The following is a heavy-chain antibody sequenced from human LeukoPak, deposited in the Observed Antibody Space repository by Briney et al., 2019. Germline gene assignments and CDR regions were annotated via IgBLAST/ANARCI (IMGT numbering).Heavy chain of an antibody. CDR2: INPSGGST. V-gene: IGHV1-46*01. Sequence: GASVKVSCKASGYTFTSYYMHWVRQAPGQGLEWMGIINPSGGSTSYAQKFQGRVTMTRDTSTSTVYMELSSLRSEDTAVYYCAREKLRFLEWSLRWYFDLWGRGTLVTVSS. CDR1: GYTFTSYY. J-gene: IGHJ2*01. D-gene: IGHD3-3*01. CDR3: AREKLRFLEWSLRWYFDL.